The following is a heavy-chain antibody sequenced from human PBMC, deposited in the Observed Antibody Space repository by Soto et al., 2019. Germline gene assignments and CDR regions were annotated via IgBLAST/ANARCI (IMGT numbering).Heavy chain of an antibody. D-gene: IGHD6-13*01. CDR1: GYSFTSYW. J-gene: IGHJ4*02. CDR2: IDPSDSYT. Sequence: GESLKISCKGSGYSFTSYWISWVRQMPGKGLEWMGRIDPSDSYTNYSPSFQGHVTISADKSISTAYLQWSSLKASDTAMYYCAARDWYSRGYLGYWGQGTLVTVSS. CDR3: AARDWYSRGYLGY. V-gene: IGHV5-10-1*01.